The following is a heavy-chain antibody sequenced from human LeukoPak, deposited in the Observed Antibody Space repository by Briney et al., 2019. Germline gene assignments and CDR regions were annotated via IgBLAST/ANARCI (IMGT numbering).Heavy chain of an antibody. Sequence: ASVKVSCKASGYTFTGYYINWVRQAPGQAPEWVGWVNPNTGGTRYAQKFQGRVTMTRDTSITTAFMGLRGLTFDDTAVFYCVREAGPLDWGQGTLVTVSS. CDR3: VREAGPLD. CDR2: VNPNTGGT. CDR1: GYTFTGYY. J-gene: IGHJ4*02. V-gene: IGHV1-2*02.